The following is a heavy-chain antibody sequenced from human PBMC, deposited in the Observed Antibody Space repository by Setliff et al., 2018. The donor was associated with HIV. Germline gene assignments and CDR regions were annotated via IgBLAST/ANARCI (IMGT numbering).Heavy chain of an antibody. CDR1: GGSISSSSYY. Sequence: LSLTCTVSGGSISSSSYYWGWIRQPPGKGLEWIGSIYTSGSTNYNPSLKSRVTISLDTSKNQFSLKLTSVTAADTAVYYCARDSVSNYNFWSGYLDYWSQGTLVTVSS. V-gene: IGHV4-39*07. J-gene: IGHJ4*02. CDR2: IYTSGST. D-gene: IGHD3-3*01. CDR3: ARDSVSNYNFWSGYLDY.